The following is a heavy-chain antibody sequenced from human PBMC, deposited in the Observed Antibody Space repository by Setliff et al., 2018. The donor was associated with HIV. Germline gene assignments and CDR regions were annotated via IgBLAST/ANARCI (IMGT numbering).Heavy chain of an antibody. D-gene: IGHD5-12*01. CDR2: INAGNGNR. CDR3: ARVGNNRLQFFDH. J-gene: IGHJ4*02. CDR1: GYTFKGYD. Sequence: SVKVSCKTSGYTFKGYDINWVRQAPGQRPEWMARINAGNGNREYSPKFQGRVTVTADTSASTMYMELSSLRSEDTAVYYCARVGNNRLQFFDHWGQGTLVTVSS. V-gene: IGHV1-3*01.